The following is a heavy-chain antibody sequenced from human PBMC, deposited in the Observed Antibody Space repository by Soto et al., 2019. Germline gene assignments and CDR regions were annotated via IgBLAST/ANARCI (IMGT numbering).Heavy chain of an antibody. CDR3: ARERREAYDSSGYYLDY. D-gene: IGHD3-22*01. CDR2: IIPIFGTA. CDR1: GGTFSSYA. V-gene: IGHV1-69*06. J-gene: IGHJ4*02. Sequence: ASVKVSCKASGGTFSSYAISWVRQAPGQGLEWMGGIIPIFGTANYAQKFQGRVTITADKSTSTAYMELSSLRSEDTAVYYCARERREAYDSSGYYLDYWGQGTLVTVSS.